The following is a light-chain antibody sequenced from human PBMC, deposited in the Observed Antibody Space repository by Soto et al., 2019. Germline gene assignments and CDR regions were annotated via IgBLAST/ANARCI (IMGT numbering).Light chain of an antibody. CDR2: LEGSGSY. CDR3: ETWDFNTRV. Sequence: QPVLTQSSCASASLGSSVKLTCTLSSGHSSYIIAWHQQQPGKAPRYLMKLEGSGSYNKGSGVPDRFSGSSSGADRYLTISNLQFEDEADYYCETWDFNTRVFGGGTKLTVL. CDR1: SGHSSYI. V-gene: IGLV4-60*02. J-gene: IGLJ3*02.